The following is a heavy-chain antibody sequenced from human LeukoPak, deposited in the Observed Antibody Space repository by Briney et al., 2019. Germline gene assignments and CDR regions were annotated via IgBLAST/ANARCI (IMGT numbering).Heavy chain of an antibody. CDR3: AKNYGSGSQYYFDY. CDR2: INPSGGST. Sequence: ASVKVSFKASGYTFTSYYMHWVRQAPGQGLEWMGIINPSGGSTSYAQKFQGRVTMTRDTSTSTVYMELSRLRSDDTAVYYCAKNYGSGSQYYFDYWGQGTLVTVSS. CDR1: GYTFTSYY. J-gene: IGHJ4*02. D-gene: IGHD3-10*01. V-gene: IGHV1-46*01.